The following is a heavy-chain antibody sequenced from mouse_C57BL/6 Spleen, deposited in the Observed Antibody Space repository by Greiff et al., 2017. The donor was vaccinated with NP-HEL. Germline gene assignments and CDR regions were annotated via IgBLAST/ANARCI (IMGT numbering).Heavy chain of an antibody. Sequence: EVQLQQSGAELVRPGASVKLSCTASGFNITDYYMHWVKQRPEQGLEWIGRIDPEDGDTEYAPKFQGKATMTADTSSNTAYLQLSSLTSEDTAVYYCTTRPIYYYGSSGVDVWGTGTTVTVSS. J-gene: IGHJ1*03. V-gene: IGHV14-1*01. D-gene: IGHD1-1*01. CDR3: TTRPIYYYGSSGVDV. CDR1: GFNITDYY. CDR2: IDPEDGDT.